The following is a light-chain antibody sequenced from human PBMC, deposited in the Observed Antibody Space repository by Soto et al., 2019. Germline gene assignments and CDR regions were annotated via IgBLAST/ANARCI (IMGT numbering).Light chain of an antibody. V-gene: IGLV1-40*01. CDR2: GDS. CDR3: QTFDSSLTISWV. Sequence: QSVLTQPPSVSGAPGQRVTISCTGSSSNIGRGYDVHWYQQFPGSAPRLLLSGDSNRPSGVPDRFSGSRSGTSASLAITGLQVEDEADYYCQTFDSSLTISWVFGGGTKVTVL. CDR1: SSNIGRGYD. J-gene: IGLJ3*02.